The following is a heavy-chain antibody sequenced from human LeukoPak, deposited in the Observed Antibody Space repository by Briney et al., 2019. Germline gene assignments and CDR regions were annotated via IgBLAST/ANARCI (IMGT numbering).Heavy chain of an antibody. CDR3: AREESGAFIFDY. CDR1: GFTFSSYA. Sequence: GGSLRLSCAASGFTFSSYAMHWVRQAPGKGLGGVAVISYDGSNKYYADSVKGRFTISRDNSKNTLYLQMNSLRAEDTAVYYCAREESGAFIFDYWGQGTLVTVSS. CDR2: ISYDGSNK. J-gene: IGHJ4*02. D-gene: IGHD4-17*01. V-gene: IGHV3-30-3*01.